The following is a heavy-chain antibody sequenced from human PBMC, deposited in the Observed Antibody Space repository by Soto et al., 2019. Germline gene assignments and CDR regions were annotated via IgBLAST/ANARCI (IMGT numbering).Heavy chain of an antibody. D-gene: IGHD5-18*01. CDR3: ARGRGYSYGYALDP. Sequence: ASVKVSCKASGYTFTSYDINWVRQATGQGLEWMGWMNPNSGNTGYAQKFQGRVTMTRNTSISTAYMELSSLRSEDTAVYYCARGRGYSYGYALDPWGQGTLVTVSS. CDR2: MNPNSGNT. J-gene: IGHJ5*02. CDR1: GYTFTSYD. V-gene: IGHV1-8*01.